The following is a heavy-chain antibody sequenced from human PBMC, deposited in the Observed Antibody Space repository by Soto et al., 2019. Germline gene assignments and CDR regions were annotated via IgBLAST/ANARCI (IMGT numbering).Heavy chain of an antibody. J-gene: IGHJ4*02. CDR3: APQAFDY. V-gene: IGHV3-33*08. CDR2: VWLDGSNK. Sequence: GGSLRLSCVVSGFTVSSRRNYMSWVRQALGKGLEWVAFVWLDGSNKYYADSVRDRFTISRVNSKNTLYLQMNSLRAEDTAVYHCAPQAFDYWGQGTLVTVSS. CDR1: GFTVSSRRNY.